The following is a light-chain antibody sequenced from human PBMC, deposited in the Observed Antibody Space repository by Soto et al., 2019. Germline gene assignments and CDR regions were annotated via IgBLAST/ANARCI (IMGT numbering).Light chain of an antibody. CDR3: QQYNSYSSST. Sequence: DIQMTQSPSTLSPSVGDTVTITCRASQNINRWLAWYQQKPGKAPKLLIYKASSLQSGVPSRFSGSGSGTESTLTISSLQPDDFATYYCQQYNSYSSSTFGQGTKLEIK. CDR2: KAS. J-gene: IGKJ2*02. V-gene: IGKV1-5*03. CDR1: QNINRW.